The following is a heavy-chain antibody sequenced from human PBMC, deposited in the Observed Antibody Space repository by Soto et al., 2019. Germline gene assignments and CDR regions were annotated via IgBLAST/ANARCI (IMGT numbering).Heavy chain of an antibody. V-gene: IGHV4-30-4*02. CDR1: GGSISSGDYY. CDR3: ARHFIAAAGSGAFDI. J-gene: IGHJ3*02. CDR2: IYYSGST. Sequence: SDSLSLTCTVAGGSISSGDYYWSWIRQPPGKGLEWIGYIYYSGSTYYNPSLKSRVTISVDTSKNQFSLKLSSVTAADTAVYYCARHFIAAAGSGAFDIRGQGTMVTVSS. D-gene: IGHD6-13*01.